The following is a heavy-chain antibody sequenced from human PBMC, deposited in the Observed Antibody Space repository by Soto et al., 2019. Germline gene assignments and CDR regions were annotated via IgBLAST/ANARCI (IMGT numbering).Heavy chain of an antibody. CDR3: ARAAKTYYYDSSGYYYTFDI. J-gene: IGHJ3*02. D-gene: IGHD3-22*01. CDR2: IYCSVST. CDR1: GGSISSGDSY. V-gene: IGHV4-30-4*01. Sequence: QVQLQESGPGLVKPSQTLSLTCTVSGGSISSGDSYWSWIRQPPGRGLEWIGYIYCSVSTYYTPSLNSRVTLSVDTSKNQFSLKLSSVTAAETAVYYCARAAKTYYYDSSGYYYTFDIWGQGTMVTVSS.